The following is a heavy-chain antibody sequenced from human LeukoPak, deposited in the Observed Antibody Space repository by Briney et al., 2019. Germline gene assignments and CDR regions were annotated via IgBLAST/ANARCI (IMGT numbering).Heavy chain of an antibody. J-gene: IGHJ4*02. Sequence: GASVKVSCKVSGYSLTELSMHRVRQAPGKGLEWMGGFDPGNGETIFTKNFQGRVTMTDDTSTDTAYMELSSLRSEDTAVYYCTGGTFYRLLDYWGQGTLVTVSS. CDR1: GYSLTELS. CDR3: TGGTFYRLLDY. D-gene: IGHD2/OR15-2a*01. CDR2: FDPGNGET. V-gene: IGHV1-24*01.